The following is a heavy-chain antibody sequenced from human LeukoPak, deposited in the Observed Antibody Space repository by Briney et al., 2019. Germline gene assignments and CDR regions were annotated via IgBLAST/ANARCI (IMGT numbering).Heavy chain of an antibody. CDR1: GFTFSSYG. V-gene: IGHV3-30*02. CDR2: IRYDGSNK. CDR3: AKDLVGATRAMGDY. Sequence: GGSLRLSCAASGFTFSSYGMHWVRQAPGKGLEWVAFIRYDGSNKYYADSVKGRFTISRDNSKNTLYLQMNSLRAEDTAVYYCAKDLVGATRAMGDYWGQGTLVSVSS. D-gene: IGHD1-26*01. J-gene: IGHJ4*02.